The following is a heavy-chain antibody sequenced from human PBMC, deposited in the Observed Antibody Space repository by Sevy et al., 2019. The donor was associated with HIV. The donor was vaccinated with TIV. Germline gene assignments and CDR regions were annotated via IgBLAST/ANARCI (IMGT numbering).Heavy chain of an antibody. Sequence: GGSLRLSCAASGFTFSSYWMTWVRQAPGKGLEWVAIIKQDGSKKYYVDSVKGRFTISRDNAKNSVYLQMNSLRAEDTAVYYCASEIAAAGSYWGQGTLVTVSS. J-gene: IGHJ4*02. CDR3: ASEIAAAGSY. CDR2: IKQDGSKK. V-gene: IGHV3-7*01. D-gene: IGHD6-13*01. CDR1: GFTFSSYW.